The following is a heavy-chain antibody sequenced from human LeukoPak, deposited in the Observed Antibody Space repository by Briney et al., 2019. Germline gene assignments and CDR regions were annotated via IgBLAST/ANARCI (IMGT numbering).Heavy chain of an antibody. V-gene: IGHV4-30-4*08. J-gene: IGHJ5*02. CDR1: GGSISSGDYH. Sequence: SETLSLTCTVSGGSISSGDYHWSWIRQPPGKGLEWIGYIYYSGSTYYNPSLKSRVTISVDTSKNQFSLKLSSVTAADTAVYYCARDRYYYGSGSYYLYSSWGQGTLVTVSS. CDR2: IYYSGST. D-gene: IGHD3-10*01. CDR3: ARDRYYYGSGSYYLYSS.